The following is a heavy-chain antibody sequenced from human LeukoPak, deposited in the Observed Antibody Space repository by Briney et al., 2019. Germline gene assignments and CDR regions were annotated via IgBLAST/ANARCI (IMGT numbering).Heavy chain of an antibody. CDR3: ARLGGSYYLGNWFDP. J-gene: IGHJ5*02. CDR1: GGSISSGTYY. V-gene: IGHV4-61*01. D-gene: IGHD3-10*01. Sequence: SETLSLTCTVSGGSISSGTYYWTWIRQPPGKGLEWIGYIYYTGSTNYNPSLKSRVTISVDTSKNQFSLKLNSVTAADTAVYYCARLGGSYYLGNWFDPWGQGTLVTVSS. CDR2: IYYTGST.